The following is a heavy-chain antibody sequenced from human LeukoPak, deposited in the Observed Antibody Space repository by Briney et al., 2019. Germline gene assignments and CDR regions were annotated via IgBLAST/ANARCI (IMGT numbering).Heavy chain of an antibody. CDR1: GFTLSHYS. D-gene: IGHD3-22*01. V-gene: IGHV3-48*02. CDR2: GSGSGSTI. CDR3: ARAIVGWFDL. Sequence: GGSLRLSCAASGFTLSHYSMNWVRQAPGKGLEWVSYGSGSGSTIHYADSVKGRFTISRDNAENSLYLQMNSLRDEDTAVYYCARAIVGWFDLWGQGTLVT. J-gene: IGHJ5*02.